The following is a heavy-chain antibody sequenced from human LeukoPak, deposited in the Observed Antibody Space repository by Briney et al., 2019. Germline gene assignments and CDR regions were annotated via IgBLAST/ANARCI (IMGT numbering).Heavy chain of an antibody. CDR3: ATQARLSGY. CDR1: GFTFSSYS. V-gene: IGHV3-48*01. Sequence: PGGSLRLSCAASGFTFSSYSMNWVRQAPGKGREWVSYISSSSSTIYYADSVKGRFTISRDNAKNSLYLQMNSLRAEDTAVYYCATQARLSGYWGQGTLVTVS. CDR2: ISSSSSTI. D-gene: IGHD2/OR15-2a*01. J-gene: IGHJ4*02.